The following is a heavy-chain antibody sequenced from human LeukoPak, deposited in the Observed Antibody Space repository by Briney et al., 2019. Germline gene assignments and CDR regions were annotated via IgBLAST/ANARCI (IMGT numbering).Heavy chain of an antibody. V-gene: IGHV1-18*01. CDR3: ARRLNSDYYFDY. CDR1: GYTFTSYG. CDR2: ITVYNGNT. Sequence: ASVKVSCKASGYTFTSYGFSWVRQAPGQGLEWMGWITVYNGNTNFAQKLQGRVTMTTDTSTSTAYMELRSLRYDDTAVYYCARRLNSDYYFDYWGQGTLVTVSS. D-gene: IGHD4-23*01. J-gene: IGHJ4*02.